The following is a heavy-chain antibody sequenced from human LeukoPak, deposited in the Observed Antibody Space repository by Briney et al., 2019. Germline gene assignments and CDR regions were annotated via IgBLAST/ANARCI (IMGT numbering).Heavy chain of an antibody. J-gene: IGHJ3*02. CDR1: GYTFTSYG. CDR3: ARAGTRAFHI. V-gene: IGHV1-8*03. CDR2: MNPNSGNT. Sequence: ASVKVSCKASGYTFTSYGISWVRQATGQGLEWMGWMNPNSGNTVYAQKFQGRVNLTRNTSVMTAYMELSSLRSEDTAVYYCARAGTRAFHIWGQGTMVTVSS. D-gene: IGHD1-26*01.